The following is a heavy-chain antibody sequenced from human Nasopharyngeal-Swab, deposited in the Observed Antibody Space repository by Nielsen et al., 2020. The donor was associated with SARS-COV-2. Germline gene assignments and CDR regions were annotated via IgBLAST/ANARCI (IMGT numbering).Heavy chain of an antibody. CDR1: GYTFTGYY. CDR3: ARDSGRRRNDYGNSRHAFDI. J-gene: IGHJ3*02. D-gene: IGHD4-17*01. CDR2: INPNSGDT. V-gene: IGHV1-2*06. Sequence: ASVKVSCKASGYTFTGYYMHWVRQAPGQGLEWMGRINPNSGDTNYAQKFQGRVTMTRDTSISTAYTDLTSLRSDDTAVYYCARDSGRRRNDYGNSRHAFDIWGQGTLVTVSS.